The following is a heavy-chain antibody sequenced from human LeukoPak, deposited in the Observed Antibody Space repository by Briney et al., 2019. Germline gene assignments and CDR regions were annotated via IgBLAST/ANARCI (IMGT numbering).Heavy chain of an antibody. CDR2: IRSKTYGGAT. D-gene: IGHD2-21*01. Sequence: GGSLRLSCTVSGFTFGDYGMSWFRQAPGKGLEWVGFIRSKTYGGATEYAASVKDSFTILRDDSKSIVYLQMNSLKTEDTGVYYCSRSRRVLCTGACYSFDYWGQGTLVAVSS. CDR3: SRSRRVLCTGACYSFDY. V-gene: IGHV3-49*03. CDR1: GFTFGDYG. J-gene: IGHJ4*02.